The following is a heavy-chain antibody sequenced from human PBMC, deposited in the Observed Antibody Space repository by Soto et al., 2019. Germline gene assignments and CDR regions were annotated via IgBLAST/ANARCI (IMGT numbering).Heavy chain of an antibody. V-gene: IGHV3-15*07. CDR1: NFTFSNAW. Sequence: GGSLRLSCAASNFTFSNAWMNWVRHAPGKGLEWVGRIKTRTDGATTDYAAPVKGRFTISRDDSKNTLYLQMNSLKTEDTAVYYCTTEAICVNRFCYYYGMDVWGQGTTVTVSS. J-gene: IGHJ6*02. CDR3: TTEAICVNRFCYYYGMDV. CDR2: IKTRTDGATT. D-gene: IGHD3-16*02.